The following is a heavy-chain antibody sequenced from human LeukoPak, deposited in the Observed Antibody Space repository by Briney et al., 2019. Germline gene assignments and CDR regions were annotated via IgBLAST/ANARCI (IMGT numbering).Heavy chain of an antibody. D-gene: IGHD3-22*01. J-gene: IGHJ2*01. Sequence: GGSLRLSCATSGFTFDDYAMHWVRQAPGKGLEWVSGISWNSGSIGYADSVKGRFTISRDNSKNSLYLQMNSLRTEDTALYYCASGYSRNWYFDLWGRGTLVTVSS. CDR2: ISWNSGSI. CDR1: GFTFDDYA. CDR3: ASGYSRNWYFDL. V-gene: IGHV3-9*01.